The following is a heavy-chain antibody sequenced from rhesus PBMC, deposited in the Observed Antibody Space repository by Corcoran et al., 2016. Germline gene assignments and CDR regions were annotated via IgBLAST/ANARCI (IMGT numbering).Heavy chain of an antibody. CDR1: GASISDNY. D-gene: IGHD4-29*01. J-gene: IGHJ4*01. CDR3: AKAGVATDFDY. V-gene: IGHV4S2*01. CDR2: IYGSRGTT. Sequence: QVQLQESGPGLVKPSETLPLTCAVSGASISDNYWSWIRPAPGRGLEWLGRIYGSRGTTDYNPSLKSRVAISIDTSNNQLSLKLNDVTAADTAVYYCAKAGVATDFDYWGQGVLVTVSS.